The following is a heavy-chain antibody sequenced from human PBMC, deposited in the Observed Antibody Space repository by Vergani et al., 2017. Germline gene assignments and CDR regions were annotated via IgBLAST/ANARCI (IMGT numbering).Heavy chain of an antibody. CDR1: GFTVSSNY. CDR2: IYSGGST. J-gene: IGHJ4*02. V-gene: IGHV3-53*01. D-gene: IGHD1-26*01. CDR3: AKDTEWELHIFLG. Sequence: EVQLVESGGGLIQPGGSLRLSCAASGFTVSSNYMSWVRQAPGKGLEWVSVIYSGGSTYYADSVKGRFTISRDNSKNTLYLQMNSLRAEDTAVYYCAKDTEWELHIFLGWGQGTLVTVSS.